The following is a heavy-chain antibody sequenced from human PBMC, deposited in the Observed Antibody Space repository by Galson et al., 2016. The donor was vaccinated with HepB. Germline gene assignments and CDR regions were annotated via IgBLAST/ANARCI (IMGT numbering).Heavy chain of an antibody. CDR3: SKDMAGTTTYYDFWSADY. J-gene: IGHJ4*02. V-gene: IGHV3-23*01. CDR2: IGGSGSST. CDR1: GFTFSSYA. D-gene: IGHD3-3*01. Sequence: SLRLSCAASGFTFSSYAMSWVRQAPGKGLEWVSSIGGSGSSTYYADSVKGRFTISRDNSKNTLYLQMTSLRAEDTAVYYCSKDMAGTTTYYDFWSADYWGQGSLVTVSS.